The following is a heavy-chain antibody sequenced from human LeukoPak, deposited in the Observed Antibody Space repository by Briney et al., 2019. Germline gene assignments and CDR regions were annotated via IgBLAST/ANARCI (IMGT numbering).Heavy chain of an antibody. Sequence: PGGSLRLSCAASGFTFSSYGMHWVRQAPGKGLEWVAFIRYDGSNKYYADSVKGRFTISRDNSKNTLYLQMNSLRAEDTAVYYCAKVGDPYYDILTGYYILGGDIDYWGQGTLVTVSS. J-gene: IGHJ4*02. D-gene: IGHD3-9*01. CDR3: AKVGDPYYDILTGYYILGGDIDY. V-gene: IGHV3-30*02. CDR2: IRYDGSNK. CDR1: GFTFSSYG.